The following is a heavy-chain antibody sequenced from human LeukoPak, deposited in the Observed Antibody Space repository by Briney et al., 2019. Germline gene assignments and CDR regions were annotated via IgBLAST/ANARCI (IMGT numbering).Heavy chain of an antibody. D-gene: IGHD2-2*01. CDR2: INPNSGGT. Sequence: GASVKVSCKASGYTFTAYYMHWVRQAPGQGLEWMGWINPNSGGTNFARKFQGRVTMTRDISISTAYMELSRLRSDDTAVYNCARGSPRGYCSSTSCYPFFDYWGQGTLVTVSS. CDR1: GYTFTAYY. V-gene: IGHV1-2*02. CDR3: ARGSPRGYCSSTSCYPFFDY. J-gene: IGHJ4*02.